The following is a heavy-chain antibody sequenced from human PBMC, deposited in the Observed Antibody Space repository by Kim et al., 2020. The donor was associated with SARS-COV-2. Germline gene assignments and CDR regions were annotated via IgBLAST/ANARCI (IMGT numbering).Heavy chain of an antibody. V-gene: IGHV4-39*07. J-gene: IGHJ4*02. D-gene: IGHD3-22*01. CDR2: IYYSGST. CDR1: GGSISSSSYY. Sequence: SETLSLTCTVSGGSISSSSYYWGWIRQPPGKGLEWIGSIYYSGSTYYNPSLKSRVTISVDTSKNQFSLKLSSVTAADTAVYYCARGSLDDQITMIVVVIRTWYFGYWGQGTLVTVSS. CDR3: ARGSLDDQITMIVVVIRTWYFGY.